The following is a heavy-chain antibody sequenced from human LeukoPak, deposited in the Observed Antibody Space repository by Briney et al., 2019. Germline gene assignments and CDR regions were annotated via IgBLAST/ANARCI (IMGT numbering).Heavy chain of an antibody. J-gene: IGHJ4*02. D-gene: IGHD6-13*01. Sequence: GGSLRLSCAASGFTFDDYAMHWVRQAPGKGLEWVSGISWNSGSIGYADSVKGRFSISRDNSKNTLYLQMNSLRAEDTAIYYCARGTSGSRWGCFDYWGQGTLVTVSS. CDR1: GFTFDDYA. V-gene: IGHV3-9*01. CDR2: ISWNSGSI. CDR3: ARGTSGSRWGCFDY.